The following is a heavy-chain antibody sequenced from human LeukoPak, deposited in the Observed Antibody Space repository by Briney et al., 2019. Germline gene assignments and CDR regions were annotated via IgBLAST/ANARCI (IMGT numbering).Heavy chain of an antibody. CDR1: GFTFGDYA. CDR3: TKLYDILTGYYYGMDV. Sequence: GGSLRLSCTASGFTFGDYAISWFRQAPGKGLEWVGFIRSKAYGGTTEYAASVKGRFTISRDDSKSIAYLQMNSLKTEDTAVYYCTKLYDILTGYYYGMDVWGPGTTVTVSS. J-gene: IGHJ6*02. D-gene: IGHD3-9*01. V-gene: IGHV3-49*03. CDR2: IRSKAYGGTT.